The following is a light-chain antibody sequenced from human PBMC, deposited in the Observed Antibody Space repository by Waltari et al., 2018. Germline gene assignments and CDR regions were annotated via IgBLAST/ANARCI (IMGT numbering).Light chain of an antibody. CDR2: WAS. CDR3: QQYYSRRT. Sequence: QSRLYNANDKNYLACDQQKPGQATKLLFSWASTRHAGVPDRFSGSGSATDFTLTNSSLQAEDVAVYYGQQYYSRRTFGQGTRVEIK. V-gene: IGKV4-1*01. J-gene: IGKJ1*01. CDR1: QSRLYNANDKNY.